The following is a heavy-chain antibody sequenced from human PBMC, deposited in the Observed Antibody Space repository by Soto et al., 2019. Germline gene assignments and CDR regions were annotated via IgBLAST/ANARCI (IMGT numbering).Heavy chain of an antibody. CDR3: ARVGYLNWFDP. CDR1: GYTLTELS. V-gene: IGHV1-24*01. Sequence: AASVKVSCKVSGYTLTELSMHWVRQAPGKGLEWMGGFDPEDGETIYAQKFQGRVTMTRNTSISTAYMELSSLRSEDTAVYYCARVGYLNWFDPWGQGTLVTVSS. CDR2: FDPEDGET. J-gene: IGHJ5*02. D-gene: IGHD5-18*01.